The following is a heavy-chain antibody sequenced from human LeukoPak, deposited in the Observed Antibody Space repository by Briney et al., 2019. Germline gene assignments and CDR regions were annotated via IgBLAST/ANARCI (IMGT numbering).Heavy chain of an antibody. D-gene: IGHD3-10*01. CDR2: INAGNGNT. V-gene: IGHV1-3*03. CDR3: ARDLVYYGSGPFDY. Sequence: ASVKVSCKASGYTFTSYAMHWVRQAPGQRLEWMGWINAGNGNTKYSQEFQGRVTITRDTSASTAYMELSSLRSEDMAVYYCARDLVYYGSGPFDYWGQGTLVTVSS. J-gene: IGHJ4*02. CDR1: GYTFTSYA.